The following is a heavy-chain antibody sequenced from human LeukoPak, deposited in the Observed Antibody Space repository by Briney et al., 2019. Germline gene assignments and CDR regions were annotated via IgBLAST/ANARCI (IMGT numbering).Heavy chain of an antibody. Sequence: GGSLRLSCAASGFTFSSYGMHWVRQAPGKGLEWVALISYDGTNTHYADSVKGRFTIARDNSKNTLSLQMNGLRGEDTAVYYCAKDESRAALLRGANYFYFSGMDVWGRGTTVTVSS. CDR3: AKDESRAALLRGANYFYFSGMDV. V-gene: IGHV3-30*18. D-gene: IGHD3-10*01. J-gene: IGHJ6*02. CDR1: GFTFSSYG. CDR2: ISYDGTNT.